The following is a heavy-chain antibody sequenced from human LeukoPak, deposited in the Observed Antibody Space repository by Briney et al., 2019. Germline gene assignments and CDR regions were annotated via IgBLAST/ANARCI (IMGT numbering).Heavy chain of an antibody. J-gene: IGHJ3*02. V-gene: IGHV5-51*01. CDR3: ARQDGYKGAAFDI. CDR2: SYPGDSDT. Sequence: GESLKISCKGSGXSFTSYWIGWVGQMPGKGLEWMGISYPGDSDTRYSPSFQGQRTISADKSISTAYLQWSSLKASDTAMYYCARQDGYKGAAFDIWGQGTMVTVYS. D-gene: IGHD5-24*01. CDR1: GXSFTSYW.